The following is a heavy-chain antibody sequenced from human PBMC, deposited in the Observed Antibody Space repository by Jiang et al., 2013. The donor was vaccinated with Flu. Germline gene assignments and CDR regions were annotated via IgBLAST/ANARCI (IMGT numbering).Heavy chain of an antibody. CDR2: VYHAGAT. CDR3: ARVTYYGSGIHYHYFDS. Sequence: PGLVKPSETLSLTCNVSGSSLRSGYYWGWIRQPPGRGLEWIGTVYHAGATYYNPALTNRVTLSVDTSKGQFSLNLKSVTAADTAVYYCARVTYYGSGIHYHYFDSWGRGTLVTVSS. D-gene: IGHD3-10*01. J-gene: IGHJ4*02. V-gene: IGHV4-38-2*02. CDR1: GSSLRSGYY.